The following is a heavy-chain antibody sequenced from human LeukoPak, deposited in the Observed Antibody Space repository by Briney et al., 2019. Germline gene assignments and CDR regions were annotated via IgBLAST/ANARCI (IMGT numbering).Heavy chain of an antibody. Sequence: GGSLRLSCAASGFTFSTYGMHWVRQAPGKGLEWVAFIRFDGSNKYYADSVMGRFTISRDNSKSTLYLQMNSLRPEDTAVYYCAKDTHSGYYNPWGQGTLVTVSS. J-gene: IGHJ5*02. CDR2: IRFDGSNK. V-gene: IGHV3-30*02. CDR3: AKDTHSGYYNP. CDR1: GFTFSTYG. D-gene: IGHD5-12*01.